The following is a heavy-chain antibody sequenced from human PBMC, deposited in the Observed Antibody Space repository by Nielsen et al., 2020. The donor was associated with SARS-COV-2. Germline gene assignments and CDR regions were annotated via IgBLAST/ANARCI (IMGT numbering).Heavy chain of an antibody. Sequence: WIRQPPGKGLEWVAVISYDGSNKYYADSVKGRSTISRDNSKNTLYLQMNSLRAEDTAVYYCAKDQGDGYNLVHYYYGMDVWGQGTTVTVSS. CDR3: AKDQGDGYNLVHYYYGMDV. V-gene: IGHV3-30*18. D-gene: IGHD5-24*01. CDR2: ISYDGSNK. J-gene: IGHJ6*02.